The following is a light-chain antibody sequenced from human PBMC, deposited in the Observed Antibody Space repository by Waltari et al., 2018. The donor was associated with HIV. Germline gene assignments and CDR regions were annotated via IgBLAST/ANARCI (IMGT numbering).Light chain of an antibody. V-gene: IGKV1-17*01. J-gene: IGKJ4*01. Sequence: DIQMFQSPSSLSASVGDRVTITCRASLGVGNDLVWFQQKPGEAPRRLIFASSTLQSDVPSRFSGSGSGTEFTLTISSLQPEDFATYYCLQYNSFPLTFGGGTKVEIK. CDR2: ASS. CDR1: LGVGND. CDR3: LQYNSFPLT.